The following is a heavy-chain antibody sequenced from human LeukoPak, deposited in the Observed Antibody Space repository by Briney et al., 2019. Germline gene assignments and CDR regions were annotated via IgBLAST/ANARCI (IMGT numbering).Heavy chain of an antibody. CDR2: MNPNSGNT. V-gene: IGHV1-8*02. CDR3: ARDISGSGSYYYYYYYYMDV. Sequence: GASVKVSCKASGYTFTSYDINWVRQATGQGLEWMGWMNPNSGNTGYAQKFQGRVTMTRNTSISTAYMELSSLRSEDTAVYYCARDISGSGSYYYYYYYYMDVWGKGTTVTISS. D-gene: IGHD3-10*01. J-gene: IGHJ6*03. CDR1: GYTFTSYD.